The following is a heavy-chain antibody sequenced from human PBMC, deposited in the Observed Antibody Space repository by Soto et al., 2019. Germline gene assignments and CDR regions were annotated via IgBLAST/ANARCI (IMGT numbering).Heavy chain of an antibody. CDR3: AKGPLGAVAGTERYFDS. J-gene: IGHJ4*02. D-gene: IGHD6-19*01. V-gene: IGHV3-23*01. CDR2: ITGSGGTR. CDR1: GFTFSSYA. Sequence: EVQLLEFGGGLVQPGGSLRLSCAPSGFTFSSYAMNWVRQAPGKGLAWVSAITGSGGTRYYADSVKGRFTISRDNSKNSLYLQMSSLRAEDTAISYCAKGPLGAVAGTERYFDSWGQGTLVTVSS.